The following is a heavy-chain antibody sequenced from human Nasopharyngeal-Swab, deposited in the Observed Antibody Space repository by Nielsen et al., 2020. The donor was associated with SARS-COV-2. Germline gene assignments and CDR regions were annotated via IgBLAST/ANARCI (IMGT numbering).Heavy chain of an antibody. Sequence: GGSLRLSCAASGFTFSSYWMHWFRQAPGKGLVGVSRINSDGSSTSYADSVKGRFTISRDNAKNTLYLQMNSLRAEDTAVYYCVFLAGAFDIWGQGTMVTVSS. CDR3: VFLAGAFDI. J-gene: IGHJ3*02. CDR2: INSDGSST. D-gene: IGHD6-19*01. V-gene: IGHV3-74*01. CDR1: GFTFSSYW.